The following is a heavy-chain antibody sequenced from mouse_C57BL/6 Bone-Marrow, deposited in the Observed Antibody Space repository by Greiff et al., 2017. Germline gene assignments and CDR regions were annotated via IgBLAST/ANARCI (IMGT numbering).Heavy chain of an antibody. CDR2: IDPSDSYT. CDR1: GYTFTSYW. Sequence: VQLQQPGAELVRPGTSVKLSCKASGYTFTSYWMHWVKQRPGQGLEWIGVIDPSDSYTNYNQKFKGKATLTVDTSSRTAYMQLSSLTSEDAAVYCCARATFAYWGKGTLVTVSA. J-gene: IGHJ3*01. CDR3: ARATFAY. V-gene: IGHV1-59*01.